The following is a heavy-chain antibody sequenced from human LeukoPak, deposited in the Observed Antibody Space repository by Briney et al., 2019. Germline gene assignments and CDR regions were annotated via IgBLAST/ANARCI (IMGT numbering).Heavy chain of an antibody. J-gene: IGHJ3*02. CDR3: ARGDCSGGSCEAAFDI. V-gene: IGHV3-30-3*01. D-gene: IGHD2-15*01. CDR1: GFTFSSYA. Sequence: PGGSLRLSCAASGFTFSSYAMHWVRQAPGKGLEWVAVISYDGSKKYYADSVKGRFTISRDNSKNTLYLQMNSLRAEDTAVYYCARGDCSGGSCEAAFDIWGQGTMVTVSS. CDR2: ISYDGSKK.